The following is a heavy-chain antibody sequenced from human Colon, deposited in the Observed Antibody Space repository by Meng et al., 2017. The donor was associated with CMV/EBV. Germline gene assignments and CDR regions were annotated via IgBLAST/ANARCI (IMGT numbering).Heavy chain of an antibody. J-gene: IGHJ5*02. CDR3: ANYTSDWFDP. D-gene: IGHD3-3*01. CDR1: GYSVSSGSSY. CDR2: VFYTGST. Sequence: SQTLSLTCSVSGYSVSSGSSYWSWIRQPPGKGLEWIGYVFYTGSTKYNPSLKSRVSISLDTSKNEFSLNLRSVSAADTAVYYCANYTSDWFDPWGQGILVTVSS. V-gene: IGHV4-61*01.